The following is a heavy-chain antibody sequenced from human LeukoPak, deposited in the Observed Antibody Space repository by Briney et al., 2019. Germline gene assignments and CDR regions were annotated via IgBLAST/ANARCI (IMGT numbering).Heavy chain of an antibody. J-gene: IGHJ4*02. Sequence: SETLSLTCAVYGGSFSGYYWSWIRQPPGKGLEWIGEINHSGSTNYNPSLKSRVTISVDTSKNQFSLKLSSVTAADTAVYYCARGRRIAAAGLDYWGPGTLVTVSS. D-gene: IGHD6-13*01. CDR3: ARGRRIAAAGLDY. CDR2: INHSGST. V-gene: IGHV4-34*01. CDR1: GGSFSGYY.